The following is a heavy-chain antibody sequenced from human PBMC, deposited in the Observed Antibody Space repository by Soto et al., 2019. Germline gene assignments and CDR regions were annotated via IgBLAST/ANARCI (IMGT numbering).Heavy chain of an antibody. V-gene: IGHV1-69*13. D-gene: IGHD1-26*01. CDR2: IIPIFGTA. CDR3: ARPYSGSYHNWFDQ. J-gene: IGHJ5*02. CDR1: GGTFSSYA. Sequence: SVKVSCKASGGTFSSYAISWVRQAPGQGLEWMGGIIPIFGTANYAQKFQGRVTITADESTSTAYMELSSLRSEDTAVYYCARPYSGSYHNWFDQWGQGTMVTVSS.